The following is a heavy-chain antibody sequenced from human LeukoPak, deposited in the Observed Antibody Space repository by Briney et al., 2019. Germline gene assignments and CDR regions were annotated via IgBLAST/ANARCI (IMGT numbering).Heavy chain of an antibody. CDR2: IYYSGST. J-gene: IGHJ4*02. D-gene: IGHD3-22*01. CDR1: GGSISSGGYY. V-gene: IGHV4-31*03. CDR3: ARGNRNYYDSSGYQLEPHFDY. Sequence: PSETLSLTCTVSGGSISSGGYYWSWIRQHPGKGLEWIGYIYYSGSTYYNPSLKSRVTISVDTSKNQFSLKLSSVTAADTAVYYCARGNRNYYDSSGYQLEPHFDYWGQGTLVTVSS.